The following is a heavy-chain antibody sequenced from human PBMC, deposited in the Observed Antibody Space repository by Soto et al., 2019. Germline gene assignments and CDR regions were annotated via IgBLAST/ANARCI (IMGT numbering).Heavy chain of an antibody. CDR3: ARGRDFDY. CDR1: GGSFSGYS. CDR2: ISHSGSS. D-gene: IGHD3-3*01. V-gene: IGHV4-34*01. Sequence: QVQLQQWGGGLLKPSETLSLTCGVYGGSFSGYSWTWIRQPPGKGLEWLGEISHSGSSNHNPSLKSRVTISVDTSKNQFSLKLNSVTAADTAVYYCARGRDFDYWGQGILVTVSS. J-gene: IGHJ4*02.